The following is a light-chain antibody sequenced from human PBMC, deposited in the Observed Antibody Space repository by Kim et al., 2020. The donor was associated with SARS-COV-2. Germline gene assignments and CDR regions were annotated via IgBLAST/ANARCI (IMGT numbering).Light chain of an antibody. CDR2: DVS. Sequence: VSVGDRVTITCRASQDINNFLAWYQQKPGKPPNLLIYDVSALRPGVPSRFSGSGSGTDFTLTISSLQPEDVATYFCQKYNSAPWTFGQGTKVDIK. CDR1: QDINNF. CDR3: QKYNSAPWT. J-gene: IGKJ1*01. V-gene: IGKV1-27*01.